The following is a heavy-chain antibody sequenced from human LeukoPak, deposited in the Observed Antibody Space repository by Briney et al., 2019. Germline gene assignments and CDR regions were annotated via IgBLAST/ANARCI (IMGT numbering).Heavy chain of an antibody. V-gene: IGHV3-30*02. CDR1: GFTFSSYG. D-gene: IGHD3-10*01. J-gene: IGHJ4*02. CDR3: ARLLAYGSGGEAFDF. Sequence: GGSLRLSCAASGFTFSSYGMHWVRQAPGKGLEWVAFIRYDGSHKYYADSVKGRFTISRDNSKNTLYLQMNSLRAEDTAVYYCARLLAYGSGGEAFDFWGQGSLVTVSS. CDR2: IRYDGSHK.